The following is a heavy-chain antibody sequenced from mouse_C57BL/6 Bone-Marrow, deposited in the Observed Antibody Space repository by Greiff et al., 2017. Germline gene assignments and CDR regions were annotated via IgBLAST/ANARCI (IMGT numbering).Heavy chain of an antibody. D-gene: IGHD2-5*01. CDR3: ARRVSTIVTFDY. Sequence: QVQLQQPGAELVRPGSSVKLSCKASGYTFTSYWMHWVKQRPIQGLEWIGNIDPSDSETHYNQKFKDKATLTVDKSSSTAYMQLSSLTSEDSAVYYCARRVSTIVTFDYWGQGTTLTVSS. V-gene: IGHV1-52*01. CDR1: GYTFTSYW. CDR2: IDPSDSET. J-gene: IGHJ2*01.